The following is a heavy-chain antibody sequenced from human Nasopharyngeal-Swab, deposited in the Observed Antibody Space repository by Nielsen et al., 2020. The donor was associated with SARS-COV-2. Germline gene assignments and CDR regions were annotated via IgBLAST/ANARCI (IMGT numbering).Heavy chain of an antibody. CDR3: ARGFNSRVVIANTRKGNWFDP. CDR2: IYYSGST. Sequence: SETLSLTCTVSGGSISSGDYYWSWIRQPPGKGLEWIGYIYYSGSTYYNPSLKSRVTISVDTSKNQFSLKLSSVPAADTAVYYCARGFNSRVVIANTRKGNWFDPWGQGTLVTVSS. D-gene: IGHD3-22*01. CDR1: GGSISSGDYY. J-gene: IGHJ5*02. V-gene: IGHV4-30-4*01.